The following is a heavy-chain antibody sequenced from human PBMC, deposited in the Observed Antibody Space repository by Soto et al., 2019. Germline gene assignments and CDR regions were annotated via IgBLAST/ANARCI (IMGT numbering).Heavy chain of an antibody. CDR1: GASVTSGDFY. D-gene: IGHD3-10*01. CDR3: GALLAGG. V-gene: IGHV4-30-4*01. CDR2: IYYNETA. J-gene: IGHJ4*02. Sequence: QVQLQEPGPRLVSPSETLSLTCTVSGASVTSGDFYWSWIRQPPGKGLAWIGYIYYNETAYYTPSLKSRTAISVDTSKNHFTLTLTSVTAADTAIYYCGALLAGGWGQGSLVTVSS.